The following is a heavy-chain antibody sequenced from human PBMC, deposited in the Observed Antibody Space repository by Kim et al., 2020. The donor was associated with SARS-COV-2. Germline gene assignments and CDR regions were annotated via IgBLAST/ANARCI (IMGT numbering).Heavy chain of an antibody. CDR1: GYSISSGYY. V-gene: IGHV4-38-2*02. J-gene: IGHJ4*01. Sequence: SETLSLTCTVSGYSISSGYYWGWIRQPPGKGLEWIGSIYHSGSTYYNPSLKSRVTISVDTSKNQFSLKLSSVTAADTAVYYCARSGYSYGSFGYFDYWG. CDR2: IYHSGST. CDR3: ARSGYSYGSFGYFDY. D-gene: IGHD5-18*01.